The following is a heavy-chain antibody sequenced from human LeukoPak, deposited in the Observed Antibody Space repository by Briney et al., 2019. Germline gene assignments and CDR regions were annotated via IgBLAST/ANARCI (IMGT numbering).Heavy chain of an antibody. Sequence: EPSETLSLTCAVYGGSFSGYYWSWIRQPPGKGLEWIGEINHSGSTNYNPSLKSRVTISVDTSKNQFSLKLSSVTAADTAVYYCARDKTSYGYNYGRYVDYWGLGTLVTVSS. CDR1: GGSFSGYY. V-gene: IGHV4-34*01. J-gene: IGHJ4*02. CDR3: ARDKTSYGYNYGRYVDY. D-gene: IGHD5-24*01. CDR2: INHSGST.